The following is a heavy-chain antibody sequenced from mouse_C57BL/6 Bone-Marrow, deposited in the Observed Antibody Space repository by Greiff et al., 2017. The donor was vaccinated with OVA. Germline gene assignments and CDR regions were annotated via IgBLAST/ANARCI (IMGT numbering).Heavy chain of an antibody. CDR3: ARDGERGYAMDY. CDR1: GISITTGNYR. J-gene: IGHJ4*01. Sequence: VQLQQSGPGLVKPSQTVFLTCTVTGISITTGNYRWSWIRQFPGNKLEWIGYIYYSGTITYNPSLTSRTTITRDTPKNQFFLEMNSLTAEDTATYYCARDGERGYAMDYWGQGTSVTVSS. V-gene: IGHV3-5*01. CDR2: IYYSGTI.